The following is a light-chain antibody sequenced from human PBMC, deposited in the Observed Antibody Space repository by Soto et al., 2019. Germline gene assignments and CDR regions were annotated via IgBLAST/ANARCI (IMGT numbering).Light chain of an antibody. CDR3: QQYNDNWT. J-gene: IGKJ1*01. V-gene: IGKV1-5*03. Sequence: DIQMTPSPSTLSASVGDRVTITCRASQSISSWLAWYQQKPGTAPKLLLYKASTLQTGVPSRFSGSGSGTEFTLTISSLQPDDFATYYCQQYNDNWTFGQGTKV. CDR1: QSISSW. CDR2: KAS.